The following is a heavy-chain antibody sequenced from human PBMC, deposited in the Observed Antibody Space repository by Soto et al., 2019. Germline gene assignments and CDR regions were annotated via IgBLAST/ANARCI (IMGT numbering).Heavy chain of an antibody. Sequence: EVQLVESGGASVQPGESLRLSCTGSGFRLSDYSMQWVRQAPGKGLEWVAYSSGVDRTIIFYAESVKGRFTDSRDDAKNSLYLQMNSLRADDSAVYYCTRGCVGTCLFEHWGQGALVTVSS. CDR2: SSGVDRTII. CDR3: TRGCVGTCLFEH. CDR1: GFRLSDYS. J-gene: IGHJ1*01. D-gene: IGHD1-1*01. V-gene: IGHV3-48*04.